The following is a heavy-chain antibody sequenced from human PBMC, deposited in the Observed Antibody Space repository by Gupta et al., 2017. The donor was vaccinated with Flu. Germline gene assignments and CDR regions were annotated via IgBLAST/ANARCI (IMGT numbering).Heavy chain of an antibody. D-gene: IGHD5-18*01. V-gene: IGHV1-69*06. J-gene: IGHJ4*02. CDR2: IIPIFGTA. CDR1: GGTFSSYA. Sequence: QVQLVQSGAEVKKPGSSVKVSCKASGGTFSSYAISWVRQAPGQGLEWMGGIIPIFGTANYAQKFQGRVTITADKSTSTAYMELSSLRSEDTAVYYCARDQSDNRGYSYGYFDYWGQGTLVTVSS. CDR3: ARDQSDNRGYSYGYFDY.